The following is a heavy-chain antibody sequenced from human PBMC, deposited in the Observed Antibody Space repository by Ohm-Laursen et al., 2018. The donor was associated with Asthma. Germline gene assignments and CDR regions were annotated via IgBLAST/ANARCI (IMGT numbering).Heavy chain of an antibody. Sequence: ASVKVSCNASGYTFTSYGISWVRQAPGQGLEWMGWINPNSGGTNYAQKFQGWVTMTRDTSISTAYMELSRLKSDDTAVYYCASCLGYYYGMDVWGQGTTVTVSS. CDR1: GYTFTSYG. V-gene: IGHV1-2*04. J-gene: IGHJ6*02. CDR3: ASCLGYYYGMDV. CDR2: INPNSGGT.